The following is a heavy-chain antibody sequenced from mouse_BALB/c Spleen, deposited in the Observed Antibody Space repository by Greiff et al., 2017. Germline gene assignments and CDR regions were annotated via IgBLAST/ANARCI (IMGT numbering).Heavy chain of an antibody. CDR1: GYTFTDYA. CDR3: ARSGYAPFAY. V-gene: IGHV1S137*01. Sequence: VQLQQSGAELVRPGVSVKISCKGSGYTFTDYAMHWVKQSHAKSLEWIGVISTYYGDASYNQKFKGKATMTVDKSSSTAYMELARLTSEDSAIYYCARSGYAPFAYWGQGTLVTVSA. J-gene: IGHJ3*01. CDR2: ISTYYGDA. D-gene: IGHD2-2*01.